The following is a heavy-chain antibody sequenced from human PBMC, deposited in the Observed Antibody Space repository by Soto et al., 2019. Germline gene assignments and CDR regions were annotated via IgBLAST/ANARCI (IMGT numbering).Heavy chain of an antibody. CDR1: GVSISSGGYY. Sequence: PSETLSLTCTVSGVSISSGGYYWSWIRQHPGKGLEWIGYIYYSGSTYYNPSLKSRVTISVDTSKNQFSLKLSSVTAADTAVYYCAGPGSSSWYRWFDPWGQGTLVTVSS. D-gene: IGHD6-13*01. J-gene: IGHJ5*02. CDR2: IYYSGST. CDR3: AGPGSSSWYRWFDP. V-gene: IGHV4-31*03.